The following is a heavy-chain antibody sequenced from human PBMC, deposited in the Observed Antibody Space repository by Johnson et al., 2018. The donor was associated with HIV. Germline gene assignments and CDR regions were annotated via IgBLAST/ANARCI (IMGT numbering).Heavy chain of an antibody. CDR2: ISWNGGST. CDR3: ARPNRPQYRSTFDI. CDR1: GFTFDDYA. D-gene: IGHD6-13*01. Sequence: VQLVESGGGVVQPGRSLRLSCAASGFTFDDYAMHWVRQAPGKGLEWVSGISWNGGSTGYADSVKGRFTISRDISKNTLYLQMNSLRAEDTAVYYCARPNRPQYRSTFDIWGQGTKVTVSS. J-gene: IGHJ3*02. V-gene: IGHV3-9*01.